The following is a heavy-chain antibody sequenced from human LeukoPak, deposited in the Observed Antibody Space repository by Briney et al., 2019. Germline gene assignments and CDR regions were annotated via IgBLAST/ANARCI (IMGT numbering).Heavy chain of an antibody. CDR1: GYTFTSYW. V-gene: IGHV5-51*01. J-gene: IGHJ5*02. CDR3: ARLRTIFRENWFDP. CDR2: IFPGDSDT. Sequence: GESLKISCKGSGYTFTSYWIGWVRQMPGKGLEWMGIIFPGDSDTRYSPSFQGQVTISADKSISTAYLQWSSLKASDTAMYYCARLRTIFRENWFDPWGQGTLVTVSS. D-gene: IGHD3-9*01.